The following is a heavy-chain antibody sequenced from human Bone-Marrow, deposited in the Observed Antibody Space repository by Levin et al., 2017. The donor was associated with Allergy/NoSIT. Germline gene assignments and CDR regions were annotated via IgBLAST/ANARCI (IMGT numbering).Heavy chain of an antibody. Sequence: QPGGSLRLSCAASGFTFSSYGMHWVRQAPGKGLEWVAVISYDGSNKYYADSVKGRFTISRDNSKNTLYLQMNSLRAEDTAVYYCAKDVTMFGPGYGTLYYSYGMDVWGQGTTVTVSS. CDR1: GFTFSSYG. CDR2: ISYDGSNK. CDR3: AKDVTMFGPGYGTLYYSYGMDV. J-gene: IGHJ6*02. V-gene: IGHV3-30*18. D-gene: IGHD3-3*01.